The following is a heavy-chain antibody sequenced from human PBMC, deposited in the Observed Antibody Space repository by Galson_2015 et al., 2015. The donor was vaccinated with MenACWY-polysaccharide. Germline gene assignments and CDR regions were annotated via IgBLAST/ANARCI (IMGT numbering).Heavy chain of an antibody. J-gene: IGHJ4*02. V-gene: IGHV3-74*01. CDR1: GFTFSSYW. D-gene: IGHD6-19*01. Sequence: SLRLSCAASGFTFSSYWMHWVRQVPGKGLMWVSRIKGDGSSIIYADSVKGRFTISRDNTKNTVWLRMNSLRVEDTAVYYCARDPVDGSGHFDYWGQGTLVTVSS. CDR3: ARDPVDGSGHFDY. CDR2: IKGDGSSI.